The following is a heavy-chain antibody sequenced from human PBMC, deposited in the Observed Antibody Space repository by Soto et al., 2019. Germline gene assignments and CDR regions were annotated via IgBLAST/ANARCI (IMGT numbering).Heavy chain of an antibody. CDR2: IRSKANNYTT. CDR3: SRLGFASHGVDF. D-gene: IGHD3-10*01. CDR1: GFIFSNSA. Sequence: EGQLVESGGGLVQPGGSLKLSCAASGFIFSNSAIHWVRQASGKGLEWVGRIRSKANNYTTTYTASMKGRFTISRDDSKNTAYLQMTGLKSEDTAVYYCSRLGFASHGVDFWGLGTLVTVSS. V-gene: IGHV3-73*02. J-gene: IGHJ4*02.